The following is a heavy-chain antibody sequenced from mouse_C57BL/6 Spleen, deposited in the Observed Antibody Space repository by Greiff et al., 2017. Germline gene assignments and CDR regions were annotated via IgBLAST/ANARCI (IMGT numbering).Heavy chain of an antibody. Sequence: QVQLKESGAELVKPGASVKMSCKASGYTFTTYPIEWMKQNHGKSLEWIGNFHPYNDDTKYNEKFKGKATLTVEKSSSTVYLELSRLTSDDSAVYYCARRGYGSSYGYFDVWGTGTTVTGSS. D-gene: IGHD1-1*01. CDR3: ARRGYGSSYGYFDV. CDR1: GYTFTTYP. CDR2: FHPYNDDT. J-gene: IGHJ1*03. V-gene: IGHV1-47*01.